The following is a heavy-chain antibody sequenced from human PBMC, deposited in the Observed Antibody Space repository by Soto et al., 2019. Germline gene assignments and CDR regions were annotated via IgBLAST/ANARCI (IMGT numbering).Heavy chain of an antibody. D-gene: IGHD3-16*01. CDR1: GFTFSSYA. Sequence: GGSLRLSCAASGFTFSSYAMHWVRQAPGKGLEWVAVISYDGSNKYYADSVKGRFTISRDNSKNTLYLQMNSLRAEDTAVYYCERDRDHLGWFDPWGQGTLVTVSS. CDR3: ERDRDHLGWFDP. J-gene: IGHJ5*02. CDR2: ISYDGSNK. V-gene: IGHV3-30-3*01.